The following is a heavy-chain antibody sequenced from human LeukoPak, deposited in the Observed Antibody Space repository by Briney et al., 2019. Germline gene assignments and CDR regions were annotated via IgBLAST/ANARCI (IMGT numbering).Heavy chain of an antibody. CDR2: INQDGSQK. Sequence: GGSLRLSCAVSGFTFSSYWMSWFRQAPGKGLEWVANINQDGSQKFSVDSVKGRFTISRDNAKNSLSLQMYSLRVEDTAVYYCARDWFDGDYDRFDYWGQGTLVTVSS. CDR3: ARDWFDGDYDRFDY. V-gene: IGHV3-7*03. D-gene: IGHD4-17*01. CDR1: GFTFSSYW. J-gene: IGHJ4*02.